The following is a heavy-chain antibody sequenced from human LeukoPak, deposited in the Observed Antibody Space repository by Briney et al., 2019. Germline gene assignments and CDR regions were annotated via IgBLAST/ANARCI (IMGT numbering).Heavy chain of an antibody. D-gene: IGHD6-6*01. CDR3: ARALARIAARPPDY. CDR2: ISSSSTYI. Sequence: GGSLRLSCAASGFTFSSYSMNWVRQAPGKGLAWVSSISSSSTYIYYADSVKSRFTISRDNAKNSLYLQMNSLRAEDTAVYYCARALARIAARPPDYWGQGTLVTVSS. V-gene: IGHV3-21*01. J-gene: IGHJ4*02. CDR1: GFTFSSYS.